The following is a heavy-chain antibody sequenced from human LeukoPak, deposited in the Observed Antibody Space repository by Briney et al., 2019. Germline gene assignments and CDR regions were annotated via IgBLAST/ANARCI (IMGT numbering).Heavy chain of an antibody. CDR2: IWYDGSNK. Sequence: GGSLRLSCAASGFTFSSYGMHWVRQAPGKGLEWVAVIWYDGSNKYYADSVKGRFTISRDNSKNTLYLQMNSLRAEDTAVYYCAKDPSSSGWYSYFDFWGQGTLVTVSS. D-gene: IGHD6-19*01. V-gene: IGHV3-33*06. CDR1: GFTFSSYG. CDR3: AKDPSSSGWYSYFDF. J-gene: IGHJ4*02.